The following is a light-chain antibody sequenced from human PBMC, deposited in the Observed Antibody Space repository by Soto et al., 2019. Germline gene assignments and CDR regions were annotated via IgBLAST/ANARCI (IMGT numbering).Light chain of an antibody. CDR2: DVT. J-gene: IGLJ1*01. Sequence: QSALTQPRSVSGSPGQSVTISCTGTSSDVGGYQYVSWYQQHPGKAPKLMIYDVTKRPSGVPDRFSGFKSGNTASLTISGLQADDEADYYCCSYAGTYTYVFGTGTKVTVL. V-gene: IGLV2-11*01. CDR3: CSYAGTYTYV. CDR1: SSDVGGYQY.